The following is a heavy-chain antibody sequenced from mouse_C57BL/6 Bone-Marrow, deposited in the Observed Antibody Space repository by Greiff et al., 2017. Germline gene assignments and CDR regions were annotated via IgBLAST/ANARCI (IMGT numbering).Heavy chain of an antibody. D-gene: IGHD2-3*01. Sequence: QVHVKQSGPELVKPGASVKISCKASGYAFSSSWLNWVKQRPGTGLAWIGRIYPGDGDTKYNGKLKGKATLTADKSSSTAYMQLSSLTSEDSAVYCCARCGGYSLIDSWGQGTTLTVSS. CDR1: GYAFSSSW. CDR3: ARCGGYSLIDS. V-gene: IGHV1-82*01. J-gene: IGHJ2*01. CDR2: IYPGDGDT.